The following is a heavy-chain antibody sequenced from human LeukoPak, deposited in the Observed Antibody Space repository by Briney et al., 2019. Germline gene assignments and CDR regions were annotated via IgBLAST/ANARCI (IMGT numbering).Heavy chain of an antibody. V-gene: IGHV3-20*04. CDR1: GFTFDDYG. CDR3: ARGQIAVAVGWFDP. D-gene: IGHD6-19*01. CDR2: INWNGGST. J-gene: IGHJ5*02. Sequence: GGSLRLSCAASGFTFDDYGMSWVRQAPGKGLEWVSGINWNGGSTGYADSVKGRFTISRDNAKNSLYLQMNSLRAEDTALYYCARGQIAVAVGWFDPWGQGTLVTVSS.